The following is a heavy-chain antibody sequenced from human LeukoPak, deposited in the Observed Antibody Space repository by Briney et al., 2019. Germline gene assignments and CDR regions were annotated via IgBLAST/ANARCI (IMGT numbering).Heavy chain of an antibody. CDR1: GFTFSSYS. J-gene: IGHJ4*02. D-gene: IGHD2-15*01. Sequence: GGSLRLSCAASGFTFSSYSMNWVRQAPGKGLEWVSSISSSSSYIYYADSVKGRFTISRDNAKNSLYLQMNSLRAEDTAVYYCASSAGYCRGGSCYYYWGQGTLVTVSS. CDR2: ISSSSSYI. V-gene: IGHV3-21*01. CDR3: ASSAGYCRGGSCYYY.